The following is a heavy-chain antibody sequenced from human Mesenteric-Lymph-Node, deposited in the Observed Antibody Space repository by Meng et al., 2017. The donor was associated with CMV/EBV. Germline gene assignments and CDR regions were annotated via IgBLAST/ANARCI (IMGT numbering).Heavy chain of an antibody. CDR1: GFTFSSYW. J-gene: IGHJ3*01. CDR2: INSDGSSR. Sequence: GGSLRLSCAASGFTFSSYWMHWVRQAPNKGLVWVSRINSDGSSRNYADSVKGRFTISRDNAKNTLYLQVNSLRVEDTAVYYCVRVQYDDAFDVWGQGTLVTVSS. D-gene: IGHD5-24*01. V-gene: IGHV3-74*01. CDR3: VRVQYDDAFDV.